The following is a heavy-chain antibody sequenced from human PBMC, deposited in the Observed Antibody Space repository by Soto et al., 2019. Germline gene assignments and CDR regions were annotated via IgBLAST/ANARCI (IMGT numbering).Heavy chain of an antibody. CDR2: ISSSSSYI. V-gene: IGHV3-21*01. CDR3: ARDPPRYYGMDV. J-gene: IGHJ6*02. CDR1: GFTFRSSS. Sequence: XXSLRLSFAASGFTFRSSSMHWVLQAPGKGLEWVSSISSSSSYIYYADSVKGRFTISRDNAKNSLYLQMNRMRAEDTAVYYCARDPPRYYGMDVWGQGTTVTVSS.